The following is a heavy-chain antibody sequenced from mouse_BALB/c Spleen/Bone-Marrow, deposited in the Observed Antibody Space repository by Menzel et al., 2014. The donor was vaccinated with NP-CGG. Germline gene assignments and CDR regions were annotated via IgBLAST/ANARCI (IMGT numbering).Heavy chain of an antibody. CDR1: GFTFSSYY. J-gene: IGHJ3*01. Sequence: VQLKESGGGLVKLGGSLKLSCAASGFTFSSYYMSWVRQTPEKRLELVAAINTNGGSTYYPDTVKGRFTISRDNAKNTLYLQMGSLKSEDTALYYCASLYDGYSVFVYWGQGTLVTVSA. D-gene: IGHD2-3*01. CDR3: ASLYDGYSVFVY. V-gene: IGHV5-6-2*01. CDR2: INTNGGST.